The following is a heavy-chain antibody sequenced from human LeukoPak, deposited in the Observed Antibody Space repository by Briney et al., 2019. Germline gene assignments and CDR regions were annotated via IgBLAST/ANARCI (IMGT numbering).Heavy chain of an antibody. D-gene: IGHD2-8*01. Sequence: SVKVSCKASGGTFSKFAISWVRQAPGQGLEWMGGIIPTFGTANYAQKFQGRVTISADESTSTAYMELRSLRSEDTAVYYCARKVYARSGLDAFDIWGQGTMVTVSS. V-gene: IGHV1-69*01. CDR3: ARKVYARSGLDAFDI. CDR1: GGTFSKFA. CDR2: IIPTFGTA. J-gene: IGHJ3*02.